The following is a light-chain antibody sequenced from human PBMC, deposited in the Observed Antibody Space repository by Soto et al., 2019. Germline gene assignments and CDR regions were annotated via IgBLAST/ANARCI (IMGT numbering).Light chain of an antibody. CDR3: QHRHN. V-gene: IGKV3-11*01. CDR2: DAS. CDR1: QSVSRD. Sequence: DIVLTQSPATLSLSPGERATLSCRASQSVSRDFAWYQQKPGQAPRLLIYDASNRATGIPARFSGSGSGTDFTLTINSLHPEDFAVYYCQHRHNFGPGTKVDFK. J-gene: IGKJ3*01.